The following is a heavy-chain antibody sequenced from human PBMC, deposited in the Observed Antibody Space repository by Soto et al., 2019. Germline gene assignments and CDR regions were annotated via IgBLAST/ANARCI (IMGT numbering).Heavy chain of an antibody. J-gene: IGHJ4*02. CDR1: GGSISSADFF. CDR3: AREPYLPMARNDF. V-gene: IGHV4-30-4*01. Sequence: SETLSLTCTVSGGSISSADFFWTWLRQPPGKGLEWLGYIYYSGTTYYNPPLKGRLIISIDTSRNQFSLSLNSVTAADTAVYFCAREPYLPMARNDFWGQGAQVTVSS. D-gene: IGHD3-10*01. CDR2: IYYSGTT.